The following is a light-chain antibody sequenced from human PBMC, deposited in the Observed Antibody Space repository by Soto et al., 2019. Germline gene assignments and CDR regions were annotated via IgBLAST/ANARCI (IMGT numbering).Light chain of an antibody. Sequence: DIQMTQSPSALAASVGDRVTFTCRATQSISRSLNWYQQKPGKAPKLLIYAASTLQSGVPSRFGGSGSGTDFSLTINSLQPEDAATYYCQQSYTTPVFGQGTKLEIK. CDR2: AAS. J-gene: IGKJ2*01. CDR3: QQSYTTPV. V-gene: IGKV1-39*01. CDR1: QSISRS.